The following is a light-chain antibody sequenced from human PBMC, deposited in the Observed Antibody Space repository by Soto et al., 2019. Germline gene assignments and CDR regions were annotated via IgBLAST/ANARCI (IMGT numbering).Light chain of an antibody. J-gene: IGLJ2*01. CDR1: SGDVGGYNF. Sequence: QSALTQPPSASGSPGQSVTISCTGTSGDVGGYNFVSWYQQHPGKAPKLMIYEVSKRPSGVPDRFSGSKSGNTASLTVSGLQADDEADYYCTSYAGSNIPVVFGGGTQLTVL. CDR2: EVS. V-gene: IGLV2-8*01. CDR3: TSYAGSNIPVV.